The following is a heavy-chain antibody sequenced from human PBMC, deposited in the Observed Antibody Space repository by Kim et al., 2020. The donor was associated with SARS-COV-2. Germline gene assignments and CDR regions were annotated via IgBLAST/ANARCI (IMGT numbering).Heavy chain of an antibody. Sequence: SETLSLTCTVSGGSISSGSYYWSWIRQPAGKGLEWIGRIYTSGSTNYNPSLKSRVTISVDTSKNQFSLKLSSVTAADTAVYYCARVRGSSLDYYYYGMDVWGQGTTVTVSS. CDR3: ARVRGSSLDYYYYGMDV. CDR1: GGSISSGSYY. CDR2: IYTSGST. J-gene: IGHJ6*02. V-gene: IGHV4-61*02. D-gene: IGHD3-10*01.